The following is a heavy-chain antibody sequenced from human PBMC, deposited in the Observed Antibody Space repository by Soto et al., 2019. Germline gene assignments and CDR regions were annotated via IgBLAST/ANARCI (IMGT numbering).Heavy chain of an antibody. CDR1: GDSVSSYY. CDR2: VYSSGGT. Sequence: PSKTLSLTCTVSGDSVSSYYWTWIRQPAGKGLEWIGLVYSSGGTHYNPSLKSRVTISLDTSKNQFSLRLLSVTDADTAVYYCARGQRFSDWFDPWGQGTLVTASS. V-gene: IGHV4-4*07. J-gene: IGHJ5*02. CDR3: ARGQRFSDWFDP. D-gene: IGHD3-3*01.